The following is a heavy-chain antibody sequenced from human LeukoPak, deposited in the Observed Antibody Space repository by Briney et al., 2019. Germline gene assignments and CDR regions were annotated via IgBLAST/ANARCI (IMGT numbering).Heavy chain of an antibody. CDR2: INHSGST. D-gene: IGHD4-23*01. V-gene: IGHV4-34*01. CDR3: ARLRAHSLRWSTDY. Sequence: SETLSLTCAVYGGSFSGYYWSWIRQPPGKGLEWIGEINHSGSTNYNPSLKSRVTTSVDTSENQFSLKLSSVTAADTAVYYCARLRAHSLRWSTDYWGQGTLVTVSS. J-gene: IGHJ4*02. CDR1: GGSFSGYY.